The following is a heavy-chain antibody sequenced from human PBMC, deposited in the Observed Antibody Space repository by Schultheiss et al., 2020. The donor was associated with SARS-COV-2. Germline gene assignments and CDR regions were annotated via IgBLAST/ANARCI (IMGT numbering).Heavy chain of an antibody. CDR2: ISHDGSNE. J-gene: IGHJ4*02. V-gene: IGHV3-30-3*01. CDR3: ASDQKPYCSSTSCYSFVDY. D-gene: IGHD2-2*01. CDR1: GFTFSNAW. Sequence: GGSLRLSCAASGFTFSNAWMNWVRQAPGKGLEWVAVISHDGSNEYYADSVKGRFTISRDNSKNTLYLQMNSLRAEDTAVYYCASDQKPYCSSTSCYSFVDYWGQGTLVTVSS.